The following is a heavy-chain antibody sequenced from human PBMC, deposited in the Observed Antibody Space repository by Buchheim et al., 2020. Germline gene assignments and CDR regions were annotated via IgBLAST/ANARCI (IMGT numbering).Heavy chain of an antibody. CDR1: GGSISSGDYY. V-gene: IGHV4-30-4*01. J-gene: IGHJ5*02. CDR2: IYYSGST. D-gene: IGHD2-15*01. CDR3: ARGGYCSGGSCYSVSNWFDP. Sequence: QVQLQESGPGLVKPSQTLSLTCTVSGGSISSGDYYWSWIRQPPGKGLEWIGYIYYSGSTYYNPSRKSRVTISVDTSKNQFSLKLGSVTAADTAVYYCARGGYCSGGSCYSVSNWFDPWGQGTL.